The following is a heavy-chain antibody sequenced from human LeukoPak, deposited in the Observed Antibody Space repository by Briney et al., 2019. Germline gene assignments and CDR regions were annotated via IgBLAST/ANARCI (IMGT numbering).Heavy chain of an antibody. D-gene: IGHD1-26*01. CDR1: GFTFSSYS. V-gene: IGHV3-48*01. Sequence: SGGSLRLSCAASGFTFSSYSMNWVRQAPGKGLEWVSYISSSSTIYYADSVKGRFTISRDNAKNSLYLQMNSLRAEDTAVYYCARDRLAREETVPPDYWGQGTLVTVSS. CDR3: ARDRLAREETVPPDY. J-gene: IGHJ4*02. CDR2: ISSSSTI.